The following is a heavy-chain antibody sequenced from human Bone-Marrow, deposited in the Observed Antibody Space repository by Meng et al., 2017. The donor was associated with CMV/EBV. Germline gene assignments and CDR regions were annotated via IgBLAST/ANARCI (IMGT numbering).Heavy chain of an antibody. CDR1: GFTFDDYA. J-gene: IGHJ4*02. V-gene: IGHV3-43D*03. D-gene: IGHD6-6*01. CDR3: AKDYSGYSTSPYFDS. Sequence: GESLKISCAASGFTFDDYAMHWVRQAPGKGLEWVSLISWDGGSTYYADSVKGRFTISRDNSKNSLYLQMNSLRAEDTAFYYCAKDYSGYSTSPYFDSWGQGTLVTVSS. CDR2: ISWDGGST.